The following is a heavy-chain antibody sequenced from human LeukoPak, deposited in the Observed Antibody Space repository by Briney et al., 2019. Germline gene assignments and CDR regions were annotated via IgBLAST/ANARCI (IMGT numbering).Heavy chain of an antibody. V-gene: IGHV3-53*01. CDR2: IYSGGGT. CDR3: ARVVVVVPAAPGGDY. D-gene: IGHD2-2*01. CDR1: GFTVSGNY. J-gene: IGHJ4*02. Sequence: PGGSLRLSCAASGFTVSGNYMSWVRQAPGKGLEWVSVIYSGGGTYYADSVKGRFTISRDSSKNTLYLQMNSLRAEDTAVYYCARVVVVVPAAPGGDYWGQGTLVTVSS.